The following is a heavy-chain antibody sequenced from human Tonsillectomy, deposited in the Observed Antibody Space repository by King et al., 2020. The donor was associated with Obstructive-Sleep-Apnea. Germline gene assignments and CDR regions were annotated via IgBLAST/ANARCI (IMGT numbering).Heavy chain of an antibody. CDR3: AREYCSSTSCFYGMDV. CDR1: GFTFSSYA. CDR2: IAYYGSKK. D-gene: IGHD2-2*01. Sequence: VQLVESGGGVVQPGRSLRLSCAASGFTFSSYAMHWVRQARGKGLEWVAGIAYYGSKKYYADSVKGRFTNPRDNSKNTLYLQMNSLRAEDTAVYYCAREYCSSTSCFYGMDVWGQGTTVTVSS. V-gene: IGHV3-30*04. J-gene: IGHJ6*02.